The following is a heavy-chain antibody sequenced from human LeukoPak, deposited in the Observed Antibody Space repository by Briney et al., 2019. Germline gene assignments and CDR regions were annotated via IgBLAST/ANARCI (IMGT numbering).Heavy chain of an antibody. V-gene: IGHV3-15*01. J-gene: IGHJ4*02. CDR2: IKSKTDGGTT. CDR3: TTASPWYCSGGSCHDFDY. Sequence: GGSLRLSCAASGFTFSNAWMSWVRQAPGKGLEWVGRIKSKTDGGTTDYAAPVKGRFTISRDDSKNTLYLQMNSLKTEDTGVYYCTTASPWYCSGGSCHDFDYWGQGTLVTVSS. CDR1: GFTFSNAW. D-gene: IGHD2-15*01.